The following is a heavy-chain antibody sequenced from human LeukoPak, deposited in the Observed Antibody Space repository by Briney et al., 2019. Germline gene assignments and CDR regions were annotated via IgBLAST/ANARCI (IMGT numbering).Heavy chain of an antibody. CDR2: INPNSGGT. V-gene: IGHV1-2*02. J-gene: IGHJ5*02. Sequence: GASVKVSFKASGYTFTDYYMHWVGQAPGQGLEGMGWINPNSGGTNYAQKFQGRVTMTRDTSISTAYMELSRLRSDDTAVYYCARRRGIAAASAPPRGHWFDPWGQGTLVTVSS. CDR3: ARRRGIAAASAPPRGHWFDP. D-gene: IGHD6-13*01. CDR1: GYTFTDYY.